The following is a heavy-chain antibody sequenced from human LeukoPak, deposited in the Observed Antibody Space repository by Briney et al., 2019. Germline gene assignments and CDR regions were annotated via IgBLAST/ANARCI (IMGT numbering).Heavy chain of an antibody. Sequence: GASVKVSCKASGYTFTGYHMHWVRQAPGQGLGWMGWINPNSGATNYAQKFQGRVTMTRDTSITTVYMELSSLTSDDTAVFYCARGPTGTYDYWGQGTLVTVSS. J-gene: IGHJ4*02. CDR2: INPNSGAT. D-gene: IGHD3-10*01. V-gene: IGHV1-2*02. CDR3: ARGPTGTYDY. CDR1: GYTFTGYH.